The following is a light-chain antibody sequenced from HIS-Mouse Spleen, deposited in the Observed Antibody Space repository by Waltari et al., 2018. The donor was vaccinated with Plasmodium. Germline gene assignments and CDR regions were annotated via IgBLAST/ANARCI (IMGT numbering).Light chain of an antibody. J-gene: IGLJ3*02. CDR3: CSYAGSSTFV. V-gene: IGLV2-23*03. CDR2: EGS. CDR1: RSDFGSYNL. Sequence: QPALTHPAPGPGLLGRSTPIPSLGTRSDFGSYNLVPWYQQHPGKAPKLMIYEGSKRPSGVSNRFSGSKSGNTASLTISGLQAEDEADYYCCSYAGSSTFVFGGGTKLTVL.